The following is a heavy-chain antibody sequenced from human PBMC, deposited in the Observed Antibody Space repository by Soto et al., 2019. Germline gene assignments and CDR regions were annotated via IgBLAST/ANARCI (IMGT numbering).Heavy chain of an antibody. D-gene: IGHD2-21*01. CDR2: ILYDGSKE. Sequence: PWGSLRLSCTDSVFSFNTYVMDWVRQAPGKGLEWVARILYDGSKEYYADPVKGRFTISRDNSKNTLYLQMDRLRVEDTAVYFCAKGLALMADHWGQGTPVTVSS. CDR1: VFSFNTYV. V-gene: IGHV3-30*18. CDR3: AKGLALMADH. J-gene: IGHJ4*02.